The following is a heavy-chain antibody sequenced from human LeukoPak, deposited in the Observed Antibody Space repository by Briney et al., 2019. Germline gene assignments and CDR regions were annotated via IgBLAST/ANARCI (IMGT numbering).Heavy chain of an antibody. Sequence: SETLSLTCAVYGGSFSGYYWSWIRQPPGKGLEWIGYIYYTGSTNYNPSLKSRVTISVDTSKNQFSLKLSSVTAADTAVYYCARGTPDEYSSSSLFDYWGQGTLVTVSS. CDR1: GGSFSGYY. CDR2: IYYTGST. V-gene: IGHV4-59*12. CDR3: ARGTPDEYSSSSLFDY. D-gene: IGHD6-6*01. J-gene: IGHJ4*02.